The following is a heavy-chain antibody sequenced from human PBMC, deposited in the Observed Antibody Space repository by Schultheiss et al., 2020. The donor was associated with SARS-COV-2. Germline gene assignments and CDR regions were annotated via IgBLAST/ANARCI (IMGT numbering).Heavy chain of an antibody. D-gene: IGHD1-26*01. CDR1: GGSISSSSYY. Sequence: SETLSLTCTVSGGSISSSSYYWGWIRQPPGKGLEWIGSIYYSGSTYYNPSLKSRVTISVDTSKNQFSLKLSSVTAADTAVYYCARDQGFRGTRGATSGWGQGTLVTVSS. V-gene: IGHV4-39*07. CDR3: ARDQGFRGTRGATSG. CDR2: IYYSGST. J-gene: IGHJ4*02.